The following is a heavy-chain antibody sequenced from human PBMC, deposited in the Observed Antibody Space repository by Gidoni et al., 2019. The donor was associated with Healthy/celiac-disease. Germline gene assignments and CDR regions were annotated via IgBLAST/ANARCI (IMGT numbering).Heavy chain of an antibody. V-gene: IGHV4-39*01. CDR2: IYYSGST. CDR1: GGSISSSSYY. D-gene: IGHD3-3*01. J-gene: IGHJ4*02. CDR3: ARQSAGFLEWLLVDY. Sequence: QLQLQESGPGLVKPSETLSLTCTVSGGSISSSSYYWGWIRQPPGKGLEWIGSIYYSGSTYYNPSLKSRVTISVDTSKNQFSLKLSSVTAADTAVYYCARQSAGFLEWLLVDYWGQGTLVTVSS.